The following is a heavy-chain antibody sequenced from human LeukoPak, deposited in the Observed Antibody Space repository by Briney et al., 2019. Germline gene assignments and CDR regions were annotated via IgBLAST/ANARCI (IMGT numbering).Heavy chain of an antibody. J-gene: IGHJ4*02. V-gene: IGHV3-74*01. CDR1: GFTFSSYW. Sequence: GGSLRLSCAASGFTFSSYWMHWVRQAPGKGLVWVSRINSDGSSTSYADSVKGRFTISRDNAKNTLYLQMNSLRAEDTAVYYCARVQGDYVWGSYRSYYFDYGGQGTLVTVSS. CDR3: ARVQGDYVWGSYRSYYFDY. CDR2: INSDGSST. D-gene: IGHD3-16*02.